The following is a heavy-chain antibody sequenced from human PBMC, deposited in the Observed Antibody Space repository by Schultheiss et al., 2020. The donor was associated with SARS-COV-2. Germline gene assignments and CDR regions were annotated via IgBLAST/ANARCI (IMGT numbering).Heavy chain of an antibody. CDR1: GYTFTGYY. V-gene: IGHV1-2*02. J-gene: IGHJ5*02. CDR2: INPNSGGT. D-gene: IGHD6-13*01. CDR3: ARDSSSWHNWFDP. Sequence: GESLKISCKASGYTFTGYYMHWVRQAPGQGLEWMGWINPNSGGTNYAQKLQGRVTMTTDTSTSTAYMELRSLRSDDTAVYYCARDSSSWHNWFDPWGQGTLVTVSS.